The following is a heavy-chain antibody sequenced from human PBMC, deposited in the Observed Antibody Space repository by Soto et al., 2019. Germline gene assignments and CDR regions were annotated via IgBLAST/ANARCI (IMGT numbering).Heavy chain of an antibody. V-gene: IGHV1-2*02. CDR3: ARDQMTTVTINDYYGMDV. CDR2: INPDSGGT. D-gene: IGHD4-17*01. J-gene: IGHJ6*02. CDR1: GYSFADYY. Sequence: ASVKVSCKASGYSFADYYMHWVRQAPGQGLEWMGWINPDSGGTTYAQKFQGRVTMTRDSSITTAYMELTGLRSDDTAVYYCARDQMTTVTINDYYGMDVWG.